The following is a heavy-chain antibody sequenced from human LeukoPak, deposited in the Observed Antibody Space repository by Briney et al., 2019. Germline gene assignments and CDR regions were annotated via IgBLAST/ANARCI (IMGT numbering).Heavy chain of an antibody. CDR1: GGSFSGYY. Sequence: ETLSLTCAVYGGSFSGYYWSWVRQAPGKGLEWVSVIYSGGSTYYADSVKGRFTISRDNSKNTVYLQMNSLRAEDTAVYYCARDRIFYGMDVWGQGTTVTVSS. CDR2: IYSGGST. J-gene: IGHJ6*02. D-gene: IGHD2/OR15-2a*01. V-gene: IGHV3-53*01. CDR3: ARDRIFYGMDV.